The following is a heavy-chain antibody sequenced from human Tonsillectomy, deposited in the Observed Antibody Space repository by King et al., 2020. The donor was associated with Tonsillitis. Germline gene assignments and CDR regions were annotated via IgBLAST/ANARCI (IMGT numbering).Heavy chain of an antibody. Sequence: VQLVESGAEVKKPGASVKVSCKASGYTFTSYDINWVRQATGHGLEWMGWMNPNSGNTGYAQKFQGRVTMTRNTSISTAYMELGSLRTEDTAVYYCARLERLLWFGRTPTRGFDNWGQGTLVTVSS. J-gene: IGHJ4*02. CDR3: ARLERLLWFGRTPTRGFDN. CDR2: MNPNSGNT. V-gene: IGHV1-8*02. CDR1: GYTFTSYD. D-gene: IGHD3-10*01.